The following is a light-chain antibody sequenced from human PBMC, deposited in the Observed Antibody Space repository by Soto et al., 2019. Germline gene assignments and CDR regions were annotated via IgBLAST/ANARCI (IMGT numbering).Light chain of an antibody. CDR3: CSYAGSYTHV. CDR2: DVS. J-gene: IGLJ1*01. CDR1: SSDVGGYNY. Sequence: QSVLTQPHSVSGSPGQSVTISCTGTSSDVGGYNYVSWYHHHPGKAPKLIIYDVSERPSGVPDRFSGSKSGNTGNTASLTISGLQAEDEADYDCCSYAGSYTHVFGSGTKLTVL. V-gene: IGLV2-11*01.